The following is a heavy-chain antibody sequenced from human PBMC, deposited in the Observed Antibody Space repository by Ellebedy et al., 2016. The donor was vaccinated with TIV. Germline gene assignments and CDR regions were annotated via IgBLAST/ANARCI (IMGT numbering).Heavy chain of an antibody. CDR2: IDWDDDK. CDR3: ARIRIAAARPRALYYFGY. Sequence: SGPTLVKPTQTLTLTCTFSGFSLSTSGMCVSWIRQPPGKALEWLARIDWDDDKYYSTSLKTRLTISKDTSKSQVVLTMTNMDPVDTATYYCARIRIAAARPRALYYFGYWGQGTLVTVSS. J-gene: IGHJ4*02. D-gene: IGHD6-13*01. CDR1: GFSLSTSGMC. V-gene: IGHV2-70*11.